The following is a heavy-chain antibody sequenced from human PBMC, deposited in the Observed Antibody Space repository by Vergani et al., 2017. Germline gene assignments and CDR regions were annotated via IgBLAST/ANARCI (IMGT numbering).Heavy chain of an antibody. CDR1: GGSFSGYY. CDR3: AREVYYDSSGYYSDPVPLDY. J-gene: IGHJ4*02. V-gene: IGHV4-34*01. CDR2: IYYSGST. Sequence: QVQLQQWGAGLLKPSETLSLTCAVYGGSFSGYYWGWIRQPPGKGLEWIGSIYYSGSTYYNPSLKSRVTISVDTSKNQFSLKLSSVTAADTAVYYCAREVYYDSSGYYSDPVPLDYWGQGTLVTVSS. D-gene: IGHD3-22*01.